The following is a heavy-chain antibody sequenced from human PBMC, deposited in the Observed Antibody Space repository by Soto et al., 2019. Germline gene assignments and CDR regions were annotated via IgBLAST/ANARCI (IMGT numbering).Heavy chain of an antibody. V-gene: IGHV3-23*01. D-gene: IGHD3-3*01. Sequence: PGGSLRLSCAASGFTFSEYAMTWVRQAPGKGLEWVSVIGGAGSNIYYADSVEGRFTVSRDDSKNTLYLRMDSLRVEDTAVYYCAKDFGITIFGVVIASYNWFDPWGQGTLVTVSS. J-gene: IGHJ5*02. CDR1: GFTFSEYA. CDR2: IGGAGSNI. CDR3: AKDFGITIFGVVIASYNWFDP.